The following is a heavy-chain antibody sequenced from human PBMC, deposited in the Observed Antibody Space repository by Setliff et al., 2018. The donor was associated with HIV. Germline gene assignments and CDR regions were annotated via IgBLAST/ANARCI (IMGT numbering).Heavy chain of an antibody. CDR2: INSASGGT. V-gene: IGHV1-2*02. Sequence: ASVKVSCKASGYTFTDYYIHWVRQAPGQGLEWMGWINSASGGTNHAQNFQGRVTVTRDTSINTAYVELNSLKSDDTAVYYCARDYLHVFDIWGQGTMVT. CDR1: GYTFTDYY. CDR3: ARDYLHVFDI. J-gene: IGHJ3*02.